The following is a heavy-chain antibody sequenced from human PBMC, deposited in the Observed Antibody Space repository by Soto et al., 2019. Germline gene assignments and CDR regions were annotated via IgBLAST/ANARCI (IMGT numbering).Heavy chain of an antibody. Sequence: QVQLQESGPGLVKPFQTLSLTCTISGGSISSGGYYWSWIRQHPGKGLEWIGYIYYSGSTYYNPSLESRVTISIDTSKNQFSLKLSSVAAADPAVYYCARRRSGGSCYEETGCWFDPWGQGTLVTVSS. CDR3: ARRRSGGSCYEETGCWFDP. J-gene: IGHJ5*02. CDR2: IYYSGST. V-gene: IGHV4-31*03. CDR1: GGSISSGGYY. D-gene: IGHD2-15*01.